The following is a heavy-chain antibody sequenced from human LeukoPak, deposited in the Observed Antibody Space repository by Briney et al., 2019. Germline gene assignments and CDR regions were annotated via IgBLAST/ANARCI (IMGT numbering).Heavy chain of an antibody. CDR2: ISGSGGST. V-gene: IGHV3-23*01. D-gene: IGHD3-22*01. CDR1: GFTFSSYA. CDR3: AKDAYYYDSSGSTY. J-gene: IGHJ4*02. Sequence: GGSLRLSCAASGFTFSSYAMSWVRQAPGKGLELVSAISGSGGSTYYADSVKGRFTISRDNSKNTLYLQMNSLRAEDTAVYYCAKDAYYYDSSGSTYWGQGTLVTVSS.